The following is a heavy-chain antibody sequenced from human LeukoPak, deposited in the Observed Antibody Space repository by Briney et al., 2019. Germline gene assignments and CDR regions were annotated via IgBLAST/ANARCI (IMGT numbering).Heavy chain of an antibody. J-gene: IGHJ6*03. D-gene: IGHD1-14*01. CDR1: GFSLSNYG. V-gene: IGHV3-33*01. Sequence: GGSLRLSCAASGFSLSNYGMHWVRQAPGKGLEWVAALLYDGNTKHYADSVKGRFTISRDISKNTFYLQMNSPTVEDTAVYYCARDHRPEIQYYYMDVWGKGTTVAVSS. CDR3: ARDHRPEIQYYYMDV. CDR2: LLYDGNTK.